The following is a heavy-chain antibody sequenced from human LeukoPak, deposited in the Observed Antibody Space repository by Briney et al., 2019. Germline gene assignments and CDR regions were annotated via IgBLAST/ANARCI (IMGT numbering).Heavy chain of an antibody. CDR3: ARGQFFYGWGMDV. CDR1: GLTLDKYW. J-gene: IGHJ6*02. V-gene: IGHV3-7*03. CDR2: IRQNGREK. D-gene: IGHD2/OR15-2a*01. Sequence: GGSLRLSCVASGLTLDKYWMTWDRQIPGKGLEWVANIRQNGREKDLVDSVKGRFTISRDDATSSVFLQMNNVRVEDTAIYYCARGQFFYGWGMDVWGQGTTVTVS.